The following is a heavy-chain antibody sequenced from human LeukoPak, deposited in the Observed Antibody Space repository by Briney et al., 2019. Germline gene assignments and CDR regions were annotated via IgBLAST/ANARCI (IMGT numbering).Heavy chain of an antibody. Sequence: TGGSLRLSCAASGFAFNFYAKSWVRQPPGKGLQWVSTINANGINTYYADSVRGRFTNSRDNTKDTMYLQLNSLRAEDTAIYFWAKPISVGLAVSADWFDPWGQGTLVIVSS. CDR2: INANGINT. CDR1: GFAFNFYA. D-gene: IGHD6-19*01. J-gene: IGHJ5*02. V-gene: IGHV3-23*01. CDR3: AKPISVGLAVSADWFDP.